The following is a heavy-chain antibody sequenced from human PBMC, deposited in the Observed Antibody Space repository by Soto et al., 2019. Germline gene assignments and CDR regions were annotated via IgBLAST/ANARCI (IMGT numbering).Heavy chain of an antibody. J-gene: IGHJ4*02. CDR3: ARAPVGLDTISYFDY. Sequence: NPSETLSLTCTVSGDSVSSVGFHWAWLRRPPGKGLEWIGYIYNGGSTYYRPSLESRMHMPLDATRNHYSLRLTSVTAADTAVYFCARAPVGLDTISYFDYWGQGKLVTVSS. V-gene: IGHV4-30-4*01. CDR1: GDSVSSVGFH. D-gene: IGHD3-3*01. CDR2: IYNGGST.